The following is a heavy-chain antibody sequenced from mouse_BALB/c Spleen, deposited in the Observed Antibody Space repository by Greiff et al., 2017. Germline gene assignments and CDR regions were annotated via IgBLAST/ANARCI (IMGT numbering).Heavy chain of an antibody. CDR2: ISSGGSYT. Sequence: EVQGVESGGGLVKPGGSLKLSCAASGFTFSSYAMSWVRQSPEKRLEWVAEISSGGSYTYYPDTVTGRFTISRDNAKNTLYLEMSSLRSEDTAMYYCARVYYGSRALDYWGQGTTLTVSS. J-gene: IGHJ2*01. D-gene: IGHD1-1*01. CDR1: GFTFSSYA. CDR3: ARVYYGSRALDY. V-gene: IGHV5-9-4*01.